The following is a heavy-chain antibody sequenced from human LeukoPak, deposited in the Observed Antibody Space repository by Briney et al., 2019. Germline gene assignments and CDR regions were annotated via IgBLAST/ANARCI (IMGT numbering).Heavy chain of an antibody. CDR1: GYTFTSYD. CDR3: ARSNIPRSSGYFPPDY. CDR2: MNPNSGNT. Sequence: WASVKVSCKASGYTFTSYDINWVRQATGQGLEWMGWMNPNSGNTGYAQKFQGRVTMTRNTSISTAYMELSSLRSEDTAVYYCARSNIPRSSGYFPPDYWGQGTLVTVSS. V-gene: IGHV1-8*01. D-gene: IGHD3-22*01. J-gene: IGHJ4*02.